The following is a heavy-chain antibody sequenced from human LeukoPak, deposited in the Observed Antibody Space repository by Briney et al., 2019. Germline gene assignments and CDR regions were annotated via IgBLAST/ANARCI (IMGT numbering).Heavy chain of an antibody. CDR2: GHYSGST. CDR3: ARGPDCSGGSCHFDY. V-gene: IGHV4-39*01. D-gene: IGHD2-15*01. CDR1: GGSISSNNYY. J-gene: IGHJ4*02. Sequence: SETLSLTCAVSGGSISSNNYYWGWFRQPPGKGLEWIGTGHYSGSTYHNPSLQSRVTISVDTSRNQFSLKLTSMTAADTAVYYCARGPDCSGGSCHFDYWGQGTLVTVSP.